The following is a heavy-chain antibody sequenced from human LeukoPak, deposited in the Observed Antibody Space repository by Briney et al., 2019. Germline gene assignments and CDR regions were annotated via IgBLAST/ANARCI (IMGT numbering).Heavy chain of an antibody. Sequence: SETLSLTCTVSGGSISSSSYYWGWIRQPPGKGLEWIGSIYYSGSTYYNPSLKSRVAISVDTSKNQFSLKLSSVTAADTAVYYCARDLYDSSGYYYYYYMDVWGKGTTVTVSS. CDR3: ARDLYDSSGYYYYYYMDV. CDR1: GGSISSSSYY. CDR2: IYYSGST. D-gene: IGHD3-22*01. J-gene: IGHJ6*03. V-gene: IGHV4-39*07.